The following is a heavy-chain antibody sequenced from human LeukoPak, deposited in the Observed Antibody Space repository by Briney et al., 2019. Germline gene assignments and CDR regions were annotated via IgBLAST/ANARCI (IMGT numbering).Heavy chain of an antibody. CDR1: GFTFSSYA. D-gene: IGHD3-22*01. CDR2: ISYDGSNK. V-gene: IGHV3-30*04. CDR3: AKGYYYDSSGSLFDP. J-gene: IGHJ5*02. Sequence: GGSLRLSCAASGFTFSSYAMHWVRQAPGKGLEWVAVISYDGSNKYYADSVKGRFTISRDNSKNTLYLQMNSLRAEDTAVYYCAKGYYYDSSGSLFDPWGQGTLVAVSS.